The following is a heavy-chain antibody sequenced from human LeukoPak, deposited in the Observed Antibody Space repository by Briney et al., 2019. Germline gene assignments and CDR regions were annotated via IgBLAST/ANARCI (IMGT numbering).Heavy chain of an antibody. V-gene: IGHV4-34*01. CDR3: ARQGRWGSGSSY. D-gene: IGHD3-10*01. CDR1: GGSFSGYY. CDR2: INHSGST. Sequence: SETLSLTCAVYGGSFSGYYWSWIRQPPGKGLEWIGEINHSGSTNYNPSLKSRVTISVDTSKNQFSLKLSSVTAADTAVYYCARQGRWGSGSSYWGQGTLVTVSS. J-gene: IGHJ4*02.